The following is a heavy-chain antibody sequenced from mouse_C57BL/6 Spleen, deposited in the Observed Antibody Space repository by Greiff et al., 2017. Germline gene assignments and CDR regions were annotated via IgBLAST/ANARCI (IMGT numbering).Heavy chain of an antibody. D-gene: IGHD2-4*01. J-gene: IGHJ1*03. CDR2: INPSTGGT. V-gene: IGHV1-42*01. CDR1: GYSFTGYY. Sequence: EVQVVESGPELVKPGASVKISCKASGYSFTGYYMNWVKQSPEKSLEWIGEINPSTGGTTYNQKFKAKATLTVDKSSSTAYMQLKSLTSEDSAVYYCARSSYDYDGALYWYFDVWGTGTTVTVSS. CDR3: ARSSYDYDGALYWYFDV.